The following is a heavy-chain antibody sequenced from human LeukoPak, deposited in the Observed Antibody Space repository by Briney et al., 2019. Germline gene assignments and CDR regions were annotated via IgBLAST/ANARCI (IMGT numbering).Heavy chain of an antibody. D-gene: IGHD5-12*01. J-gene: IGHJ4*02. CDR3: ARLDISTTWYAFDY. V-gene: IGHV4-34*01. Sequence: SETLSLTCAVYGESFNRYYWSWIRQPPGKGLEWIAEIYHDGNTNYNPSLKSRVTISVATSNNHFSLKLTSVTAADTAVYYCARLDISTTWYAFDYWGQGTLVTASS. CDR1: GESFNRYY. CDR2: IYHDGNT.